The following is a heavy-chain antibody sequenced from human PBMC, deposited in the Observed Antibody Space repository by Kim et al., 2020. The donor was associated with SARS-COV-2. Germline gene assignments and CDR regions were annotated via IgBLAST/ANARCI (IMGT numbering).Heavy chain of an antibody. CDR3: ARGGGHCSSTSCYGYFDY. V-gene: IGHV3-53*01. J-gene: IGHJ4*02. Sequence: KGRFTITRDNSKNTLYLQMNRRRAGDTAVYYCARGGGHCSSTSCYGYFDYWGQGTLVTVSS. D-gene: IGHD2-2*01.